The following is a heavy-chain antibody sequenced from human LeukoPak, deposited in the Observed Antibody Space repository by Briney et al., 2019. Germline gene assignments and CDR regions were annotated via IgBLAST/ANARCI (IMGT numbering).Heavy chain of an antibody. D-gene: IGHD3-3*01. J-gene: IGHJ5*02. V-gene: IGHV4-59*01. CDR1: GGSISSYY. Sequence: PSETLSLTCTVSGGSISSYYWSWIRQPPGKGLEWIGYIYYSGSTNYNPSLKSRATISVDTSKNQFSLKLSSVTAADTAMYYCARAITIFGVVPRWFDPWGQGTLVTVSS. CDR3: ARAITIFGVVPRWFDP. CDR2: IYYSGST.